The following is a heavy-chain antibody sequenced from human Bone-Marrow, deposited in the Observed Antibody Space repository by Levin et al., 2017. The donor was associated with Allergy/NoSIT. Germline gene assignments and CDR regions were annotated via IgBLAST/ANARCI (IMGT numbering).Heavy chain of an antibody. CDR2: IFDDGKT. V-gene: IGHV3-53*01. Sequence: HSGGSLRLSCVVSGLNVSNSYMSWVRQAPGKGLEWVSVIFDDGKTDYAASVKGRFTISRDTSKNTLYLQMSSLRVEDTAVYYCAREDCSGINCYYYYGLDVWGQGTTVTVSS. J-gene: IGHJ6*02. CDR3: AREDCSGINCYYYYGLDV. CDR1: GLNVSNSY. D-gene: IGHD2-15*01.